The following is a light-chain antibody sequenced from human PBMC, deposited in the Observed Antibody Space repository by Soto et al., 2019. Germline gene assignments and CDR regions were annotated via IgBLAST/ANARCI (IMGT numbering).Light chain of an antibody. CDR3: ASWDARLSGWV. CDR1: SSNIGSNY. CDR2: RNS. Sequence: QSVLTQPPSVSGTPGQRVTISCSGSSSNIGSNYVFWYQQLPGTAPKLLIYRNSQRPSGVPDRFSASKSGASASLVISGLRSEDEADYYCASWDARLSGWVFGGGTKLTVL. J-gene: IGLJ3*02. V-gene: IGLV1-47*01.